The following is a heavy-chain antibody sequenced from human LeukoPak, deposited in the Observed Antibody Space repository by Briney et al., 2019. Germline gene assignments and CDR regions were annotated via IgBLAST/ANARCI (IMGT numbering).Heavy chain of an antibody. CDR3: PSSGFQYGMDV. Sequence: GGSLRLSCAASGFTFSSSRMNWSRQAPGKGLDWVSYISHSSNTIYYADSVKGRFIIYRDNHKHSLSLQMNSLSDDDTAVYYCPSSGFQYGMDVWGQGTRVTVSS. J-gene: IGHJ6*02. CDR1: GFTFSSSR. D-gene: IGHD6-19*01. CDR2: ISHSSNTI. V-gene: IGHV3-48*02.